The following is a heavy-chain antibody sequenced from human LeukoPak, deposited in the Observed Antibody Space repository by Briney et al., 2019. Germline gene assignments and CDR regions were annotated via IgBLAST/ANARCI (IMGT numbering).Heavy chain of an antibody. D-gene: IGHD6-13*01. CDR1: GGSISSSSYY. CDR2: IYTSGST. J-gene: IGHJ4*02. V-gene: IGHV4-39*07. CDR3: ARGSGVWSSSPIGGFDY. Sequence: SETLSLTCTVSGGSISSSSYYWGWIRQPPGKGLEWIGSIYTSGSTNYNPSLKSRVTISVDTSKNQFSLKLSSVTAADTAVYYCARGSGVWSSSPIGGFDYWGQGTLVTVSS.